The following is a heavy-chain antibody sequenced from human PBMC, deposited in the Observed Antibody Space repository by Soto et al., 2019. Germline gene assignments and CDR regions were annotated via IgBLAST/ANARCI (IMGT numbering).Heavy chain of an antibody. Sequence: EVQLVESGDALVQPGGSLRVSCEGSGCTFSTYGMHWVRQAPGKGLEFVSSTSGSGRRTSYADYVKGRFIISRDNSKNTLYLQMGGLRIEDTGVYSCARGRGDYENWNFGLWGRGSLVTVSS. V-gene: IGHV3-64*02. CDR2: TSGSGRRT. J-gene: IGHJ2*01. CDR1: GCTFSTYG. CDR3: ARGRGDYENWNFGL. D-gene: IGHD4-17*01.